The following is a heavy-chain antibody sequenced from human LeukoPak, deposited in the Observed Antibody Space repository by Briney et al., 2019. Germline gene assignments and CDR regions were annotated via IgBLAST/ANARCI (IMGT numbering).Heavy chain of an antibody. CDR1: GGSISSYY. Sequence: SETLSLTCTVSGGSISSYYWSWIRQPPGKGLEWIGYIYYSGSTNYNPALKSRVTISVDTSKNQFSLKLSSVTAADTAVYYCARSFGHGSWSRKNWFDPWGQGTLVTVSS. CDR2: IYYSGST. D-gene: IGHD6-13*01. V-gene: IGHV4-59*12. J-gene: IGHJ5*02. CDR3: ARSFGHGSWSRKNWFDP.